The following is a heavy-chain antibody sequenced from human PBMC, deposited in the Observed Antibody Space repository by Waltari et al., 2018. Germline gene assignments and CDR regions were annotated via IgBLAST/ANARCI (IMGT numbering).Heavy chain of an antibody. Sequence: QMQLVQSGAEVNKPGASVKVSCKAAGYTFTDYYIQWVRQAPGQGPEWMGWISPNSGGTHSAQQFQGWVTISRNTSINTAYLDVSSLTSADTAVYYCARDTSRWAGRNWLDPWGQGTLVTVSS. V-gene: IGHV1-2*04. J-gene: IGHJ5*02. D-gene: IGHD6-13*01. CDR1: GYTFTDYY. CDR2: ISPNSGGT. CDR3: ARDTSRWAGRNWLDP.